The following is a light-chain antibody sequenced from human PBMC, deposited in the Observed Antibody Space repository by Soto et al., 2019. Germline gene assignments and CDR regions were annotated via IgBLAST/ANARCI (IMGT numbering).Light chain of an antibody. CDR3: CSYAGSSTFPYV. J-gene: IGLJ1*01. V-gene: IGLV2-23*02. CDR2: EVS. CDR1: SSDVGSYNL. Sequence: QSVLNQAASVSGSPGQSITISFTGNSSDVGSYNLVSWYQHHPGKAPKLMIYEVSKRPSGVSNRFSGSKSGNTASLTISGLQAEDEADYYCCSYAGSSTFPYVFGTGTKVTVL.